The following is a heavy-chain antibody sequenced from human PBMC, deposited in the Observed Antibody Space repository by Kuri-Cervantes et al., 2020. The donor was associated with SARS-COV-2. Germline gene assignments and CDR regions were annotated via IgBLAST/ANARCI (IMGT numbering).Heavy chain of an antibody. V-gene: IGHV3-7*04. CDR2: INQDGSEK. J-gene: IGHJ5*02. CDR1: GFTFSYDW. CDR3: ARNGWGSNSHKWFDH. D-gene: IGHD2-2*01. Sequence: GGSLRLSCAASGFTFSYDWMSWVRQAPGKGLEWVANINQDGSEKYYVGSVKGRLTISRDNAKNSLYLQRNSLRAEDTAVYYCARNGWGSNSHKWFDHWGQGTLVTVSS.